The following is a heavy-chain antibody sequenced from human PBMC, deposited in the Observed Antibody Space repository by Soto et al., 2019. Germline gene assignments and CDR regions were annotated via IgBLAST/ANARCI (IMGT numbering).Heavy chain of an antibody. V-gene: IGHV1-69*01. Sequence: QVQLVQSGAEVKKPASSVKVSCKASGGTFNNYPITWERQAPGEGLEWMGGNIPIFGTANYAQNFQGRVTISVDESTSTAYMELSSLRSEDTAVYYCARGRGYSGDDHYYYFDMDVWGQGTTVTVSS. CDR1: GGTFNNYP. J-gene: IGHJ6*02. D-gene: IGHD5-12*01. CDR2: NIPIFGTA. CDR3: ARGRGYSGDDHYYYFDMDV.